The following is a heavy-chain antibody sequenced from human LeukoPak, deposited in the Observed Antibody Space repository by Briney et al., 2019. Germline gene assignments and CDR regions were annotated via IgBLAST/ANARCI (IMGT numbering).Heavy chain of an antibody. CDR1: GFTFSSYG. CDR2: IRYDGSNK. CDR3: ATSRVFDY. V-gene: IGHV3-30*02. Sequence: SGGSLRLSCAASGFTFSSYGMHWVRQAPGKGLEWVAFIRYDGSNKYYADSVKGRFTISRDNSKNTLYLQMHSLRIEDTAVYYCATSRVFDYWGQGALVTVSS. J-gene: IGHJ4*02.